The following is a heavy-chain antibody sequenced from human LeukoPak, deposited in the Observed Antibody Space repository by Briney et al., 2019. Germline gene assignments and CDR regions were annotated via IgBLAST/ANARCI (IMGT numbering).Heavy chain of an antibody. CDR3: ARVYCSSTSCQYYYYYGMDV. J-gene: IGHJ6*02. CDR1: GYTFTSYG. D-gene: IGHD2-2*01. CDR2: ISAYNGNT. V-gene: IGHV1-18*01. Sequence: ASVKVSCKASGYTFTSYGISWVRQAPGQGLEWMGWISAYNGNTNYAQKLQGRVTMTTDTSTCTAYMELRSLRSDDTAVYYCARVYCSSTSCQYYYYYGMDVWGQGTTVTVSS.